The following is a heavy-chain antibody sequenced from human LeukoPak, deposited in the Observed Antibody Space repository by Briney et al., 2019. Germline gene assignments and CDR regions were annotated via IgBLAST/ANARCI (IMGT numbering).Heavy chain of an antibody. CDR1: GYKFTDYW. Sequence: GESLKISCKASGYKFTDYWIGWVRQMPGKGLEWMTIIYPGDSETRYSPSFQGQVTISADKSIGTMYLQWSSLKASDTAMYYCARALRTGQGDYVPVLWGQGTLVIVSS. CDR2: IYPGDSET. V-gene: IGHV5-51*01. D-gene: IGHD4-17*01. CDR3: ARALRTGQGDYVPVL. J-gene: IGHJ4*02.